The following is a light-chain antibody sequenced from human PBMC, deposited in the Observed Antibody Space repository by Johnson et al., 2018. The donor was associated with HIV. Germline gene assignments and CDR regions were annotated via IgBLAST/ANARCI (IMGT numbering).Light chain of an antibody. CDR2: DNY. J-gene: IGLJ1*01. V-gene: IGLV1-51*01. Sequence: QSVLTQPPSVSAAPGQKVTISCSGSSSNIGSNYVSSYQHLPGTAPKLLIYDNYKRPSGIPDRFSASKSGTSATLGITGLQTGDEADYYCGAWDSTLSGGLYVFGTGTQFTFL. CDR1: SSNIGSNY. CDR3: GAWDSTLSGGLYV.